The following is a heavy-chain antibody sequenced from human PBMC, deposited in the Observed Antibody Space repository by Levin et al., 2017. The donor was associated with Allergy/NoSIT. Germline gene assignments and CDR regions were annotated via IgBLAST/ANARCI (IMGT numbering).Heavy chain of an antibody. V-gene: IGHV5-51*01. CDR2: IYPGDSEV. CDR3: ARRARGVGSGGFDY. J-gene: IGHJ4*02. Sequence: GESLKISCMVSGYRFSDYWIGWVRQMPGKGLEWMGIIYPGDSEVRYSPSFQGQVTFSVDKSNGRAYLHWRRLRASDTAIYYCARRARGVGSGGFDYCGQGTGSTVSS. D-gene: IGHD2-8*02. CDR1: GYRFSDYW.